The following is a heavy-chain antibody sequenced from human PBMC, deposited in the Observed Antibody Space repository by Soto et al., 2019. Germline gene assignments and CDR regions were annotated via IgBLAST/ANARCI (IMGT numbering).Heavy chain of an antibody. J-gene: IGHJ4*02. CDR2: IYYSGST. V-gene: IGHV4-61*01. CDR1: GGSVSSGSFY. D-gene: IGHD1-1*01. Sequence: SETLSLTCTVSGGSVSSGSFYWSWIRQPPGKGLEWIGYIYYSGSTNYNPSLESRVTMSIDTSKNQFSLNLSSVTAADTAVYYCARDPHGYNSFDYWGQGTLVTVSS. CDR3: ARDPHGYNSFDY.